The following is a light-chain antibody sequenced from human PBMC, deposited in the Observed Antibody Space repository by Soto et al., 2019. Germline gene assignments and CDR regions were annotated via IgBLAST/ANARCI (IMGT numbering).Light chain of an antibody. Sequence: QSVLTQPPSASGTPGQGVAISCSGSNSNIGSNAVNWYQQLPGTAPKRLISGNDQRPSGVPDRFSGSKSGTSAFLAISGLQSEDEVDYYCAAWDDSLNGVVFGGGTKVTVL. CDR1: NSNIGSNA. V-gene: IGLV1-44*01. CDR3: AAWDDSLNGVV. J-gene: IGLJ2*01. CDR2: GND.